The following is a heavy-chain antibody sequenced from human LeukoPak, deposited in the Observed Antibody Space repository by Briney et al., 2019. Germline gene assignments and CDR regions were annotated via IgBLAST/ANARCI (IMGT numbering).Heavy chain of an antibody. CDR1: GFTFSSYA. D-gene: IGHD3-3*01. CDR3: ARDFSRGYYYFDY. Sequence: GGSLRLSCAASGFTFSSYAISWVRQAPGKGLEWVSVISDSGESSYYADSVKGRFTLSRDNSKNTLYLQMNSLRAEDTAVYYCARDFSRGYYYFDYWGQGALVTVSS. J-gene: IGHJ4*02. CDR2: ISDSGESS. V-gene: IGHV3-23*01.